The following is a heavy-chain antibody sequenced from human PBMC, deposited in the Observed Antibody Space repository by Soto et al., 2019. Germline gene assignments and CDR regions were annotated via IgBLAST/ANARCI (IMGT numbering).Heavy chain of an antibody. Sequence: EVHLLESGGGLVQPGGSLRLSCAASGFTFSSHSMTWVRQAPGKGLEWISGISNNNVDTFYAESVKGRFTISRDNSKNTVALQMNSLRAGGTARYFCSKWSGYCGSWGQGTLVIVSS. CDR2: ISNNNVDT. V-gene: IGHV3-23*01. J-gene: IGHJ4*02. D-gene: IGHD2-21*01. CDR3: SKWSGYCGS. CDR1: GFTFSSHS.